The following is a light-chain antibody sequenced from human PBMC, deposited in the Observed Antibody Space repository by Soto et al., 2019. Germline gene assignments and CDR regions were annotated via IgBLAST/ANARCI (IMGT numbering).Light chain of an antibody. V-gene: IGKV1-5*03. CDR1: QTISSW. Sequence: DIQMTQSPSTLSVSVGDRVTITCRASQTISSWLAWYQQKPGKPPNLLIYKASTLASGVPSRFSGSGSGTEFTLTISSLQPDDVATYYCQQYSSYPGTFGQGTKVDIK. J-gene: IGKJ1*01. CDR2: KAS. CDR3: QQYSSYPGT.